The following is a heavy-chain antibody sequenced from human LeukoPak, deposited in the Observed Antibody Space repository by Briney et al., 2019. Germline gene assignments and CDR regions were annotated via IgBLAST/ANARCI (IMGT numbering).Heavy chain of an antibody. D-gene: IGHD2-15*01. CDR1: GFTFSSYG. CDR3: ARDWRYCSGGSCTYDAFDI. CDR2: IWYDGSNK. J-gene: IGHJ3*02. Sequence: PGGSLRLSCAASGFTFSSYGMHWVRQAPGKGLEWVAVIWYDGSNKYYADSVKGRFTISRDNSKNTLYLQMNSLRAEDTAVYYCARDWRYCSGGSCTYDAFDIWGQGTMVTVSS. V-gene: IGHV3-33*01.